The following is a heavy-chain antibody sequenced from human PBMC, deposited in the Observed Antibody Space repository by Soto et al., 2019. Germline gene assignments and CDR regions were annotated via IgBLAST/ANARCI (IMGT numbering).Heavy chain of an antibody. CDR1: GAGDTFSNYG. CDR2: TTPAFGTA. J-gene: IGHJ4*02. D-gene: IGHD1-1*01. CDR3: WRHDKTALPPLDS. Sequence: QVHLVQSGAEVKSPGSAVKVSCKVSGAGDTFSNYGLNWMRQAPGQGLEWMGGTTPAFGTANYAQKFQGRVTITADTSTTTAYMELSSLRSDDTAVYYCWRHDKTALPPLDSWGQGTLVSVSS. V-gene: IGHV1-69*06.